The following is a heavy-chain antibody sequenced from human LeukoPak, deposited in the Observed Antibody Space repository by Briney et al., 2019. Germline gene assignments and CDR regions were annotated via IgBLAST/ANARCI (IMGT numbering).Heavy chain of an antibody. Sequence: GGSLRLSCAAAGFTFRSSSMTWVRQAPGKGLEWVSSISARSDYIYYADSVRGRFTISRDNAENSLYLQMNSLRVEGTAVYFCVRGGSSSSGPADYWGQGTLVTVSS. J-gene: IGHJ4*02. CDR1: GFTFRSSS. V-gene: IGHV3-21*01. CDR3: VRGGSSSSGPADY. D-gene: IGHD6-6*01. CDR2: ISARSDYI.